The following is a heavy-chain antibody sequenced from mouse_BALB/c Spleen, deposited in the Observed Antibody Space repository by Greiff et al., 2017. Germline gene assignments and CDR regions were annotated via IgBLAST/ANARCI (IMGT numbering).Heavy chain of an antibody. J-gene: IGHJ2*01. CDR2: ISYDGSN. CDR3: ARDVTTATWGDY. V-gene: IGHV3-6*02. CDR1: GYSITSGYY. D-gene: IGHD1-2*01. Sequence: EVQLQQSGPGLVKPSQSLSLTCSVTGYSITSGYYWNWIRQFPGNKLEWMGYISYDGSNNYNPSLKNRISITRDTSKNQFFLKLNSVTTEDTATYYCARDVTTATWGDYWGQGTTLTVSS.